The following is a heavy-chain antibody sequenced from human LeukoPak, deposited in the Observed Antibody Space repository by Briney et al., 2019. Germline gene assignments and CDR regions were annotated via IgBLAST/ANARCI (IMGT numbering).Heavy chain of an antibody. Sequence: ASVKVSRKASGDTFARYGISWVRQAPGQGLEWMGWISPYNGDTIYAQNLQGRVTMTTDTSTNTASMDLRSLRSNDTAVYYCAGGYTYGAPFASWGPGTLVTVSS. J-gene: IGHJ4*02. CDR3: AGGYTYGAPFAS. CDR1: GDTFARYG. CDR2: ISPYNGDT. D-gene: IGHD5-18*01. V-gene: IGHV1-18*01.